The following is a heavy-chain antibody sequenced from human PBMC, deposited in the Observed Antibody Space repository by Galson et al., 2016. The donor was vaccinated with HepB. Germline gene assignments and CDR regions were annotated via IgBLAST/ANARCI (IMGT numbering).Heavy chain of an antibody. D-gene: IGHD5-24*01. Sequence: SLRLSCAASGFTFSSYGMHWVRQAPGKGLEWVAVISYDGSSKYYADSVKGRFTISRDNSKNTLYVQMNSLRAEDTAVYYCARRMATITSFDYWGQGTLVTVSS. CDR1: GFTFSSYG. V-gene: IGHV3-30*03. J-gene: IGHJ4*02. CDR3: ARRMATITSFDY. CDR2: ISYDGSSK.